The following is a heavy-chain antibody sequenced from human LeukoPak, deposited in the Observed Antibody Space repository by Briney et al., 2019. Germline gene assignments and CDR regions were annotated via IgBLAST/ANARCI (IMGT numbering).Heavy chain of an antibody. V-gene: IGHV4-39*07. CDR1: GDSISSSSSY. J-gene: IGHJ4*02. D-gene: IGHD6-6*01. CDR2: IYYSGST. Sequence: SETLSLTCTVSGDSISSSSSYWGWIRQPPGEGLEWIGSIYYSGSTYYNPSLKSRVTISVDTSKNQFSLKLSSVTAADTAVYYCARDFGRGSSSLDYWGQGTLVTVSS. CDR3: ARDFGRGSSSLDY.